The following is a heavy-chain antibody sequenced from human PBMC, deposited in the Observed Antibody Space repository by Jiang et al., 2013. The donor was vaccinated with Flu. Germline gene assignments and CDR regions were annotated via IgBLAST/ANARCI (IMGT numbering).Heavy chain of an antibody. J-gene: IGHJ3*02. D-gene: IGHD3-10*01. CDR2: IYTVGST. V-gene: IGHV4-61*02. CDR3: AREVIVYSYGSGSHTSVIDI. Sequence: SWIRQTAGKGLEWIGRIYTVGSTYYKPSLKSRVTISEDTSKNQFSLKLSSVTAADTAVYYCAREVIVYSYGSGSHTSVIDIWGQGTLVTVSS.